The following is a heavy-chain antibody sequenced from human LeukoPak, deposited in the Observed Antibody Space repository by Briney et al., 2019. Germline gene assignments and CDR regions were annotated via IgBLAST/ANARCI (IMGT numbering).Heavy chain of an antibody. D-gene: IGHD6-19*01. Sequence: PGGSLRLSCSASGFNFGTHAMHWVRQAPGKGLEWVAMIWRGGNYKFYADSVKGRFTISRDDSRRDLSLQMDSLRVEDTALYHCVIDPPDSGWAFWSWGQGALVTVSS. CDR3: VIDPPDSGWAFWS. CDR1: GFNFGTHA. CDR2: IWRGGNYK. J-gene: IGHJ5*02. V-gene: IGHV3-33*01.